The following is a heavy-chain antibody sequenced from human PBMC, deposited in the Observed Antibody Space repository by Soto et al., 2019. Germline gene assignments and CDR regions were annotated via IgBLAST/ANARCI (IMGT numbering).Heavy chain of an antibody. Sequence: GGSLRLSCAASGFTFSSYSMNWVRQAPGKGLEWVSSISSSSSYIYYADSVKGRFTISRDNAKNSLYLQMNSLRAEDTAVYYCASYYYDSSGYYPFDYWGQGTLVTVSS. V-gene: IGHV3-21*01. CDR3: ASYYYDSSGYYPFDY. J-gene: IGHJ4*02. CDR2: ISSSSSYI. CDR1: GFTFSSYS. D-gene: IGHD3-22*01.